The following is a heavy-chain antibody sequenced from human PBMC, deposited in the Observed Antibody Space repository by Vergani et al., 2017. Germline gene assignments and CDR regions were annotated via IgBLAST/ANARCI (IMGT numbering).Heavy chain of an antibody. D-gene: IGHD6-6*01. Sequence: EVQLVQSGAEVKKPGESLRISCKGSGYSFTSYWISWVRRMPGKGLEWMGRIDPSDSYTNYSPSFQGHVTLPADNSISTAYLQWRRLKASDTAIYYFARGSSTLYWYCDLWGRGTLVTVSS. CDR1: GYSFTSYW. V-gene: IGHV5-10-1*03. J-gene: IGHJ2*01. CDR2: IDPSDSYT. CDR3: ARGSSTLYWYCDL.